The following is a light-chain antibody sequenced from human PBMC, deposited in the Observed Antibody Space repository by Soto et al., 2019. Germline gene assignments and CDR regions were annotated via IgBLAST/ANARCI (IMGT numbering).Light chain of an antibody. CDR3: CSYAGSSTCAFYV. V-gene: IGLV2-23*02. Sequence: QSVLTQPASVSGSPGQSITISCTGTSSDVGSYNLVSWYQQHPGKAPKLMIYEVSKRPSGVSNRFSGSKSGNTASLTISGLQAEDEADYYCCSYAGSSTCAFYVFGTGTKVTVL. CDR2: EVS. CDR1: SSDVGSYNL. J-gene: IGLJ1*01.